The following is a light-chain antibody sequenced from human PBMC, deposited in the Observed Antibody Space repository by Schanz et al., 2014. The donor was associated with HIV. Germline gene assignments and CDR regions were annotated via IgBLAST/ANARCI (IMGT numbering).Light chain of an antibody. CDR3: SSYTSSTSVV. J-gene: IGLJ2*01. CDR2: DVS. CDR1: SSDVGDYNY. V-gene: IGLV2-14*03. Sequence: QSVLTQPRSVSGSPGQSVTISCTGTSSDVGDYNYVSWYQQHPGKAPKLMIYDVSNRPSGVSNRFSGSKSGNTASLTISGLQAEDEADYYCSSYTSSTSVVFGGGTKLTVL.